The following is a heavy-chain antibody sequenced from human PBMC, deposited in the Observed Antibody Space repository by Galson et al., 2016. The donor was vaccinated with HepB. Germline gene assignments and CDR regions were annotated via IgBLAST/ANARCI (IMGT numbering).Heavy chain of an antibody. CDR2: ISSDGSNK. CDR3: ARGPGLVPDY. D-gene: IGHD6-19*01. V-gene: IGHV3-30*03. J-gene: IGHJ4*02. CDR1: GFTFSTYA. Sequence: SLRLSCAASGFTFSTYAMHWVRQAPGKGLQWVALISSDGSNKKYADSVRGRFTISRDNSKNTLYLQMNSLRAEDTAVYYCARGPGLVPDYWGQGTLVTVSS.